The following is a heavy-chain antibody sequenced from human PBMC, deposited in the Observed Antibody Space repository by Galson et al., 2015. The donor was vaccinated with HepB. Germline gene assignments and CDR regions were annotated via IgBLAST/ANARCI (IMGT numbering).Heavy chain of an antibody. V-gene: IGHV5-51*03. CDR3: AKLVLGTDY. CDR1: GSSFTSYW. Sequence: QSGAEVTKPGESLKISCKGSGSSFTSYWIGWVRQMPGKGLEWMGIIWPGDSDTKYSPSFEGQVTISADKSINTVYLPWTSLKASDTAIYYCAKLVLGTDYWGQGTLVTVSS. J-gene: IGHJ4*02. D-gene: IGHD7-27*01. CDR2: IWPGDSDT.